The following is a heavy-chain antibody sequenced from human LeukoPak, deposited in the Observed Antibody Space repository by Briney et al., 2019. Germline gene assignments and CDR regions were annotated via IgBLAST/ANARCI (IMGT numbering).Heavy chain of an antibody. CDR1: GGSISSYY. CDR2: IKRKTDGGTT. D-gene: IGHD3-10*01. J-gene: IGHJ4*02. V-gene: IGHV3-15*01. CDR3: TTATYYYGSENY. Sequence: PSETLSLTCTVSGGSISSYYWSWVRQAPGKGLEWVGRIKRKTDGGTTDYAAPVKGRFTISRDDSKNTLYLQVNSLKTEDTAVYYCTTATYYYGSENYWGQGTLVTVSS.